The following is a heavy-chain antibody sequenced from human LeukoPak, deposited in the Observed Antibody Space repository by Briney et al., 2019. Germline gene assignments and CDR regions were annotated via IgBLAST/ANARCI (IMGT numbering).Heavy chain of an antibody. J-gene: IGHJ4*02. D-gene: IGHD1-14*01. CDR2: ISSSSSTI. Sequence: PGGSLRLSCAASGFTFSSYSMNWVRQAPGKGLEWVSYISSSSSTIYYADSVKGRFTISRDNAKNSLYLQMNSLRAEDTAVYYCARGTNGEDYWGQGTLVTVSS. CDR1: GFTFSSYS. CDR3: ARGTNGEDY. V-gene: IGHV3-48*04.